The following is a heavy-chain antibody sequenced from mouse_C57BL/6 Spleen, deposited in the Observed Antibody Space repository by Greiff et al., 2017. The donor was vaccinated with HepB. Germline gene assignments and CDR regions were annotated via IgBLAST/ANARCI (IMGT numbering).Heavy chain of an antibody. CDR2: IDPSDSYT. D-gene: IGHD2-4*01. CDR3: ARKGLYYDYDGDY. J-gene: IGHJ2*01. V-gene: IGHV1-50*01. CDR1: GYTFTSYW. Sequence: QVQLQQPGAELVKPGASVKLSCKASGYTFTSYWMQWVKQRPGQGLEWIGEIDPSDSYTNYNQKFKGKATLTVDTSSSTAYMQLSSLTSEDSAVYYCARKGLYYDYDGDYWGQGTTLTVSS.